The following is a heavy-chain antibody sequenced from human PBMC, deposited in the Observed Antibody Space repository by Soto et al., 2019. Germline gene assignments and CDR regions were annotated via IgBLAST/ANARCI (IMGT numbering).Heavy chain of an antibody. CDR1: GGSFSGYY. Sequence: QVQLQQWGAGLLKPSETLSLTCAVYGGSFSGYYWSWIRQPPGKGLEWIGEINHSGSTNYNPSLKSRVTISVDPSKDQFSLKLSSVTAADTAVYYCASGNSSSFQFDFWGQGTLVTVSS. CDR3: ASGNSSSFQFDF. D-gene: IGHD6-6*01. V-gene: IGHV4-34*01. CDR2: INHSGST. J-gene: IGHJ4*02.